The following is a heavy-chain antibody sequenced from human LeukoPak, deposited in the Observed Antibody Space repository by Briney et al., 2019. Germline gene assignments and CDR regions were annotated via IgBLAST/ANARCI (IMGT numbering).Heavy chain of an antibody. Sequence: PSETLSLTCTVSSGSISSYYWSWIRQPPGKGLEWIGYIYSSGSTNYNPSLKSRVTISVDTSKNQFSLKLSSVTAADTAMYYCARPWHDSSIVGFDPWGQGTLVTVSS. D-gene: IGHD4-11*01. CDR3: ARPWHDSSIVGFDP. J-gene: IGHJ5*02. V-gene: IGHV4-59*01. CDR1: SGSISSYY. CDR2: IYSSGST.